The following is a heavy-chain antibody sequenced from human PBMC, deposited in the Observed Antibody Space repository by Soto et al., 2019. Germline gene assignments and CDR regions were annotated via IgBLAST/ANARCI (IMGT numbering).Heavy chain of an antibody. J-gene: IGHJ5*02. D-gene: IGHD5-12*01. CDR2: INHSGST. V-gene: IGHV4-34*01. CDR3: ARVDILWFDP. Sequence: PSETLSLTCAVYGGSFSGYYWTWIRQPPGTGLEWIGEINHSGSTYYNPSLKSRVTISVDTSKNQFSLKLSSVTAADTAVYYCARVDILWFDPWGQGTLVTVSS. CDR1: GGSFSGYY.